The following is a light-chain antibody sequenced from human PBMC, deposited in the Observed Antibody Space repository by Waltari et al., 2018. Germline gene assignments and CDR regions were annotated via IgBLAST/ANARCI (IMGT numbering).Light chain of an antibody. Sequence: EIVLTQSPGTLSLSPGERATLSCRASQSVSSSYLAWYQQQPGQAPRLLIYGASTRATDIPDRFSGSGSGADFTLTISSLEPEDFAVYYCQQYGSSPRTFGGGTKVEIK. J-gene: IGKJ4*01. V-gene: IGKV3-20*01. CDR3: QQYGSSPRT. CDR2: GAS. CDR1: QSVSSSY.